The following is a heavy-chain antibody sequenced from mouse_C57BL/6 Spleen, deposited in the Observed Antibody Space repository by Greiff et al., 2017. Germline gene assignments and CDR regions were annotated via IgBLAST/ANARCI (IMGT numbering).Heavy chain of an antibody. V-gene: IGHV1-82*01. CDR2: IYPGDGDT. CDR1: GYAFSSSR. D-gene: IGHD6-5*01. CDR3: ATYPNAY. J-gene: IGHJ3*01. Sequence: VQLKESGPELVKPGASVKISCKASGYAFSSSRMNWVKQRPGKGLEWIGRIYPGDGDTNYNGKFKGKATLTADKSSSTAYMQLSSLTSEDSAVYFCATYPNAYWGQGTLVTVSA.